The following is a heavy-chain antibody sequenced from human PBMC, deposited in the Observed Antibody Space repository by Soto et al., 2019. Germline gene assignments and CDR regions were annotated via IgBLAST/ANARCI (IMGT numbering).Heavy chain of an antibody. CDR1: GHTLINYY. CDR2: IDPSGNGT. CDR3: AINYYDSSGYLY. V-gene: IGHV1-46*01. D-gene: IGHD3-22*01. J-gene: IGHJ4*02. Sequence: QVQLVQSGAEVKKPGASVKVSCKTSGHTLINYYMHWVRQAPGQGLDWLGKIDPSGNGTSYAERDQGRITLTIDTSTKTVYVELGSLRAEDTAIYYCAINYYDSSGYLYWGQGTLVTVSS.